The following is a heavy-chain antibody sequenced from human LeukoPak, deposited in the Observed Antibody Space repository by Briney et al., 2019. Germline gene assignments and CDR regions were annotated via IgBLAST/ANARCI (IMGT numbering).Heavy chain of an antibody. CDR1: GGSISSYY. Sequence: SETLSLTCTVSGGSISSYYWSWIRQPPGKGLEWIGEINHSGSTNYNPSLKSRVTIFVETSKNRYSLKLSSVTAADTAVYYCAREDCSSTSCYPYYFDYWGQGTLVTVSS. V-gene: IGHV4-34*01. J-gene: IGHJ4*02. CDR2: INHSGST. CDR3: AREDCSSTSCYPYYFDY. D-gene: IGHD2-2*01.